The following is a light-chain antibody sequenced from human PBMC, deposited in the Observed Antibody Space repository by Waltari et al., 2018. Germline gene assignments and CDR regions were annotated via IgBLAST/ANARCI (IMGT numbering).Light chain of an antibody. CDR2: RSS. Sequence: DIQMTQSPSTVSASVGDRVPITCRASQTTNRWLAWYQQKPGKAPTLLIYRSSILERGVPSRFSGSGSGTEFTLTISSLQPDDFATYYCQQYISYSLTFGQGTKVEIK. CDR1: QTTNRW. CDR3: QQYISYSLT. V-gene: IGKV1-5*03. J-gene: IGKJ1*01.